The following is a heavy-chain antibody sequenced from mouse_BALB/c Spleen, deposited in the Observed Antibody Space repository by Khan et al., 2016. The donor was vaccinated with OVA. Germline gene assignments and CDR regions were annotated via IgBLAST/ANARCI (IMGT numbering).Heavy chain of an antibody. CDR1: GFTFSSYS. CDR2: ISSGGDYT. CDR3: ADHLTGSVAY. J-gene: IGHJ3*01. D-gene: IGHD4-1*01. V-gene: IGHV5-6*01. Sequence: EVELVESGGDLVKPGGSLKLSCAASGFTFSSYSMYWVRQTPDKRLEWVASISSGGDYTYYPDSVKGRFTISRDNAKNTLYLQMSDLSSEDTAMYYGADHLTGSVAYWGQGTLVTVSA.